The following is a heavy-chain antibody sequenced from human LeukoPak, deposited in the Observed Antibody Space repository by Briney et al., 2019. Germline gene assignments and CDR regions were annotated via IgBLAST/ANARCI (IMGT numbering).Heavy chain of an antibody. CDR2: ISSSSSYT. V-gene: IGHV3-11*06. Sequence: KPGGSLRLSCAASGFTFSDYYMSWIRQAPGKGLEWVAYISSSSSYTNYADSVKGRFTISRDNAKNSLYLQMNSLRAEDTAVYYCARDLGYYYGSGTTSSAFDIWGQGTMVTVSS. J-gene: IGHJ3*02. CDR3: ARDLGYYYGSGTTSSAFDI. CDR1: GFTFSDYY. D-gene: IGHD3-10*01.